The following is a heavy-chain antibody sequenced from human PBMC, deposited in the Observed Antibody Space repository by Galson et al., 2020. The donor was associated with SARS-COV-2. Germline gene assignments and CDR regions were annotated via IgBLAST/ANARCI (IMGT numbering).Heavy chain of an antibody. CDR1: GGSFSGYY. CDR3: ARGAVDNEAFDI. CDR2: INHSGST. Sequence: SQTLSLTCAVYGGSFSGYYWSWIRQPPGKGLEWIGEINHSGSTNNNPSLKSRVTISVDTSKNQFSLKLSSVTAADTAVYYCARGAVDNEAFDIWGQGTMVTVSS. D-gene: IGHD5-12*01. V-gene: IGHV4-34*01. J-gene: IGHJ3*02.